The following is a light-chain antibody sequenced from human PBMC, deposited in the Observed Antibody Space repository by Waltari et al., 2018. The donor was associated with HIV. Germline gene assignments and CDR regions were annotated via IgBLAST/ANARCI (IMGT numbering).Light chain of an antibody. Sequence: LGERATINCKSSQSVLYSSNNKNYLAWYQQKPGQPPKLLIYWASTRESGVPDRFSGSGSGTDFTLTISSLQAEDVAVYYCQQHYSTPPAFGQGTKVEIK. CDR1: QSVLYSSNNKNY. V-gene: IGKV4-1*01. CDR2: WAS. J-gene: IGKJ1*01. CDR3: QQHYSTPPA.